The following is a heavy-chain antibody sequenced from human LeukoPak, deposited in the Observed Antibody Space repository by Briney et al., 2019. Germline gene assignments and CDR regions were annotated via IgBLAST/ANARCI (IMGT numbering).Heavy chain of an antibody. Sequence: SVKVSCKASGGTFSSYAISWVRQAPGQGLEWMGGIIPIFGTANYAQKFQGRVTITTDESTGTAYMELSSLRSEDTAVYYCARDYIGGYAPFDPWGQGTLVTVSS. CDR1: GGTFSSYA. V-gene: IGHV1-69*05. D-gene: IGHD3-22*01. CDR2: IIPIFGTA. CDR3: ARDYIGGYAPFDP. J-gene: IGHJ5*02.